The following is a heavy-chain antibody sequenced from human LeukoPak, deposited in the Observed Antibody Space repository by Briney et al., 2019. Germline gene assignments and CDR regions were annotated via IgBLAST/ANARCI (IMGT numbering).Heavy chain of an antibody. J-gene: IGHJ4*02. CDR3: ARSFSGYFDH. V-gene: IGHV4-34*01. Sequence: SETLSLTCAVYGGSFSGYYWSWIRQPPGKGLEWIGEINHSGSTNYNPSLKSRVTISVDTSKNQFSLKLSSVTAADTAVYYCARSFSGYFDHWGQGTLVTVSS. D-gene: IGHD3-22*01. CDR1: GGSFSGYY. CDR2: INHSGST.